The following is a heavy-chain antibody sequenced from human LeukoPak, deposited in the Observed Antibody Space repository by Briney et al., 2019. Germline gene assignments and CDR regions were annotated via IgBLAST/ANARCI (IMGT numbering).Heavy chain of an antibody. CDR1: GGSISSGGYY. V-gene: IGHV4-31*03. D-gene: IGHD1-26*01. Sequence: SETLSLTCTVSGGSISSGGYYWSWIRQHPGKGLEWIGYIYYSGSTYYNPSLKSRVTISVDTSKNQFSLKLSSVTAADTAVYYCARGPDPGKVGAAIYYYFGMDVWGQGTTVTVSS. CDR2: IYYSGST. CDR3: ARGPDPGKVGAAIYYYFGMDV. J-gene: IGHJ6*02.